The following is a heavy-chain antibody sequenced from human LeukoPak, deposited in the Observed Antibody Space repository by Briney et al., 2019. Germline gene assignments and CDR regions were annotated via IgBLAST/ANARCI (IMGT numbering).Heavy chain of an antibody. J-gene: IGHJ4*02. D-gene: IGHD3-10*01. CDR2: INGETT. Sequence: GGSLRLSCAASGFTFSIYAKSWVRQAPGKGLEWVSSINGETTFYADSVKGRFTISRDNSRDTLYLQMNSLRAEDTAVYFCANFTLGWGQGTLVTVSS. CDR3: ANFTLG. CDR1: GFTFSIYA. V-gene: IGHV3-23*01.